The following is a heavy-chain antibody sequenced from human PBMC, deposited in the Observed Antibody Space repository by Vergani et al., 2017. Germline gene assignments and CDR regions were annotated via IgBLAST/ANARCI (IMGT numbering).Heavy chain of an antibody. J-gene: IGHJ4*02. CDR2: VEDSGYF. CDR1: GGSLSGYY. Sequence: QVQLQESGPGLVRPSETLSLTCTVSGGSLSGYYWNWIRQTPGEGLEWIGYVEDSGYFNYNPSLKTRVSMSSDTSNNQFSLMLSSVTGADTAVDYCARSIVRRNPPDYFDNWVEGTLVTVSS. V-gene: IGHV4-59*01. D-gene: IGHD1-14*01. CDR3: ARSIVRRNPPDYFDN.